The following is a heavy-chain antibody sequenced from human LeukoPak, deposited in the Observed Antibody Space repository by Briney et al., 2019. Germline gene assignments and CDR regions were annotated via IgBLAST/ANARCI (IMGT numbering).Heavy chain of an antibody. CDR2: INRDGSST. J-gene: IGHJ4*02. CDR3: ARGGGYSYGSFDY. V-gene: IGHV3-74*01. Sequence: GGSLRLSCAASGFTVSSNYMSWVRQAPGKGLVWVSRINRDGSSTSYADSVKGRFTISRDNAKNTLYLQMNSLRVEDTAVYYCARGGGYSYGSFDYWGQGTLVTVSS. CDR1: GFTVSSNY. D-gene: IGHD5-18*01.